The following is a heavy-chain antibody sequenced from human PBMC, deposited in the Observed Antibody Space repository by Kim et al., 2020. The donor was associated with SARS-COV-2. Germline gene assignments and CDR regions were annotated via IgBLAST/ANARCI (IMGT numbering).Heavy chain of an antibody. V-gene: IGHV1-69*01. D-gene: IGHD4-4*01. Sequence: RQYQGRGTITADESTSTAYMELSSLRSEDTAVYYCARERTVTTIGWFDPWGQGTLVTVSS. J-gene: IGHJ5*02. CDR3: ARERTVTTIGWFDP.